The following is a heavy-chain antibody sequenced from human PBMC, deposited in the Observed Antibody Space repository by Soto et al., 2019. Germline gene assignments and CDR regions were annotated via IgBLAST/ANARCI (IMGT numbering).Heavy chain of an antibody. CDR2: INNDGSGT. CDR1: GFTFTTYW. V-gene: IGHV3-74*01. J-gene: IGHJ6*02. Sequence: GGSLRLSCVASGFTFTTYWMHWLRQVPGKGPVWVSRINNDGSGTAYADSVRGRFTISRDNAKNTLYLQMNSLRAEDTAVYYCAKEDNIVVVPAAPEEYYYYYYGMDVWGQGTTVTVSS. D-gene: IGHD2-2*01. CDR3: AKEDNIVVVPAAPEEYYYYYYGMDV.